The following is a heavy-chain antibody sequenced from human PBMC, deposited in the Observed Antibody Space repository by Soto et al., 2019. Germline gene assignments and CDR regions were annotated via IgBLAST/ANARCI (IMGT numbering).Heavy chain of an antibody. CDR2: ISYDGSNK. Sequence: QVQLVESGGGVVQPGRSLRLSCAASGSTFSSYGMHWVRQAPGKGLEWVAVISYDGSNKYYADSVKGRFTISRDNSKNTLYLQMNSLRAEDTAVYYCAKDKLEPTYGMDVWGQGTTVTVSS. CDR3: AKDKLEPTYGMDV. CDR1: GSTFSSYG. J-gene: IGHJ6*02. V-gene: IGHV3-30*18. D-gene: IGHD1-1*01.